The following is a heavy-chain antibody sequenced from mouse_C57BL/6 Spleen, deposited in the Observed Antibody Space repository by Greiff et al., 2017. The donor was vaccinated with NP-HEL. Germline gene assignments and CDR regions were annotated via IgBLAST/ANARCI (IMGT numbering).Heavy chain of an antibody. V-gene: IGHV1-82*01. Sequence: QVQLQQSGPELVKPGASVKISCKASGYAFSSSWMNWVKPRPGKGLEWIGRIYPGDGDTNYNGKFKGKATLTADKSSSTAYMQLSSLTSEDSAVYFCAAYGNYLYYYAMDYWGQGTSVTVSS. J-gene: IGHJ4*01. CDR3: AAYGNYLYYYAMDY. D-gene: IGHD2-1*01. CDR2: IYPGDGDT. CDR1: GYAFSSSW.